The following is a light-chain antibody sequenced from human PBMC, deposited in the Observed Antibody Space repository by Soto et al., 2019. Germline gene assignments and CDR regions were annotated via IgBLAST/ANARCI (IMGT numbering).Light chain of an antibody. Sequence: QSALTQPASVSGSPGQSITISCTGTISDVVSYNLVSWYQHNPGKAPKLMIYEVNKRPSGVSNRFSGSKSDNTAALTISGLQAEDEADYYCFSYATSSLLFGGGTQLTVL. CDR3: FSYATSSLL. CDR1: ISDVVSYNL. V-gene: IGLV2-23*02. J-gene: IGLJ2*01. CDR2: EVN.